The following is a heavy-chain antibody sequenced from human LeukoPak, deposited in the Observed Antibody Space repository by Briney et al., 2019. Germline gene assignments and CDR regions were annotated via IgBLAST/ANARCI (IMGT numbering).Heavy chain of an antibody. CDR3: ARGLFQSAAAFFDY. Sequence: SETLSLTCAVYGGSFSGYYWSWIRQPPGKGLEWIGEINHSGSTNYNPSLKSRVTISVDTSKNQFSPKLSSVTAADTAVYYCARGLFQSAAAFFDYWGQGTLVTVSS. V-gene: IGHV4-34*01. J-gene: IGHJ4*02. CDR2: INHSGST. D-gene: IGHD6-13*01. CDR1: GGSFSGYY.